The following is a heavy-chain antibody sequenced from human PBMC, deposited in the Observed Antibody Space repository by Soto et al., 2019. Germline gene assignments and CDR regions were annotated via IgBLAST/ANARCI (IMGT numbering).Heavy chain of an antibody. Sequence: GGSLRLSCAASGFTFSSYWMSWVRQAPGKGLEWVANIKQDGSEKYYVDSVKGRFTISGDNAKNSLYLQMNSLRAEDTAVYYCARERIMDAFDIWGQGTMVTVSS. V-gene: IGHV3-7*03. CDR2: IKQDGSEK. D-gene: IGHD1-20*01. CDR1: GFTFSSYW. J-gene: IGHJ3*02. CDR3: ARERIMDAFDI.